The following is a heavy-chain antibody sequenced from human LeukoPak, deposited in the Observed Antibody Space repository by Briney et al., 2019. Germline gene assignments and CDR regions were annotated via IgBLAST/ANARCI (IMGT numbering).Heavy chain of an antibody. CDR3: ARASTTVTYYYYYYYYMDV. CDR2: IKQDGSEK. J-gene: IGHJ6*03. D-gene: IGHD4-17*01. CDR1: GFTFSSYW. V-gene: IGHV3-7*01. Sequence: SGGSLRLSCAASGFTFSSYWMSWVRQAPGKGLEWVANIKQDGSEKYYVDSVKGRFTISRDNAKNPLYLQMNSLRAEDTAVYYCARASTTVTYYYYYYYYMDVWGKGTTVTISS.